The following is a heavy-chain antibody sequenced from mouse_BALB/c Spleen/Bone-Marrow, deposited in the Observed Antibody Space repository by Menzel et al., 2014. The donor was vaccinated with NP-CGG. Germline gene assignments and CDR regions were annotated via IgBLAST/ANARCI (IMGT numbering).Heavy chain of an antibody. CDR1: GYSFTDYI. V-gene: IGHV1-39*01. CDR2: INPYYDST. D-gene: IGHD2-3*01. Sequence: EVKLMESGPELVKPGASVKISCKASGYSFTDYIILWVKQSHGMSLEWIGSINPYYDSTSYNLKLKGKTTLTVDKSSTTAYMHINSLTSEDSAVYYCARVAYDGYAMDSWGQGTSVTVST. CDR3: ARVAYDGYAMDS. J-gene: IGHJ4*01.